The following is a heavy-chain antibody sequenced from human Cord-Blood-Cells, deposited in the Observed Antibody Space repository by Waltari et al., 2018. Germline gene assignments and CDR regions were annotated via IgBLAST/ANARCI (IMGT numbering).Heavy chain of an antibody. J-gene: IGHJ4*02. CDR1: GYSISSGYY. D-gene: IGHD6-13*01. V-gene: IGHV4-38-2*01. Sequence: QVQLQESGPGLVKPSETLSLTCAVSGYSISSGYYWGWIRQPPGKGLEWIGSIYHSGSTYSNPSLKSRVTISVDTSKNQFSLKLSSVTAADTAVYYCARTSGSSSWYRGDYFDYWGQGTLVTVSS. CDR2: IYHSGST. CDR3: ARTSGSSSWYRGDYFDY.